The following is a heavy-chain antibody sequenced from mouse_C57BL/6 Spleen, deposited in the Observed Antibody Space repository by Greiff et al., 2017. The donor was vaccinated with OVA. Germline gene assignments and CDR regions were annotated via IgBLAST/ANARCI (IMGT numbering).Heavy chain of an antibody. J-gene: IGHJ2*01. CDR1: GFTFSDYG. CDR3: ARRETGNYFGY. D-gene: IGHD4-1*01. Sequence: EVKLVESGGGLVKPGASLKLSCAASGFTFSDYGMHWVRQAPEKGLEWVAYISSGSSTIYYADKVKGRFTFPRDNTKNTLFLQMTSLRSEDTAWYYCARRETGNYFGYWGQGTTLTVSS. V-gene: IGHV5-17*01. CDR2: ISSGSSTI.